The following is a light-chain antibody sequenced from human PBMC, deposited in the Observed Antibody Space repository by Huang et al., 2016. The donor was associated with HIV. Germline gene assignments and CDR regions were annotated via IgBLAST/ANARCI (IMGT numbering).Light chain of an antibody. J-gene: IGKJ5*01. CDR1: QSVSSN. V-gene: IGKV3-15*01. CDR3: QQYNNWPPGNT. Sequence: IIMMQSPATLSVSPGVWATFSCRASQSVSSNVAWYQVKPGQAPRLLIYDGSTRATGTPARFSGSGSGTEFTLTIISPQPEDFAIYYCQQYNNWPPGNTFGQGTRLEMK. CDR2: DGS.